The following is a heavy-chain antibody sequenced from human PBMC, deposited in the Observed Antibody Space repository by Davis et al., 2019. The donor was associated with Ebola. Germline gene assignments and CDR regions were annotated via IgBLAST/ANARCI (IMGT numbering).Heavy chain of an antibody. Sequence: PSETLSLTCTVSAASVSSSFWSWIRHRPGPDVEWIGHIFYSGATYYSPSLKGRITISVDTSKNQFSLELSSVTAADTAVYYCARGHFYDSRGYFSWGQGTPVTVSS. CDR1: AASVSSSF. CDR3: ARGHFYDSRGYFS. V-gene: IGHV4-59*06. CDR2: IFYSGAT. J-gene: IGHJ5*02. D-gene: IGHD3-22*01.